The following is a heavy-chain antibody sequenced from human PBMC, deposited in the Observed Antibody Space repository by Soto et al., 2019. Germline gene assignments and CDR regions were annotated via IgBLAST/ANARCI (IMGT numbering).Heavy chain of an antibody. V-gene: IGHV3-7*05. CDR1: GLTFSGYW. CDR3: VRNHGHTGDY. J-gene: IGHJ4*02. CDR2: IKEDGSDK. Sequence: EVQLAESGGGLVQPGGSLRLSCAASGLTFSGYWMAWICQAPGKGLEWVATIKEDGSDKYYVDSVKGRFTISRDNAKNSLYLQMNSLRAEDTAVYFCVRNHGHTGDYWGQGTLVTVSS.